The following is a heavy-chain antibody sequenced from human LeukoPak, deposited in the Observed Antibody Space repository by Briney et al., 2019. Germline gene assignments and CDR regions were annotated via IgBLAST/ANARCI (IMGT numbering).Heavy chain of an antibody. CDR2: VTGGAVAT. CDR3: ARDSPLKGYNRCWATNSFEL. V-gene: IGHV3-23*01. Sequence: GGSLRLSCAASGFNFRSYAMSWVRQAPGKGLEWVSTVTGGAVATYYADSVRGRHTISRDNSKNTLYLQMNSLRAEDTAVYYCARDSPLKGYNRCWATNSFELWGQGTLVHVFS. D-gene: IGHD1-14*01. CDR1: GFNFRSYA. J-gene: IGHJ4*02.